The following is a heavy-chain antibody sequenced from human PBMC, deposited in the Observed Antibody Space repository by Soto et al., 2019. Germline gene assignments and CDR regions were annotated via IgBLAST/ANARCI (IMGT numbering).Heavy chain of an antibody. CDR3: AHTLRGDILTGYYDY. J-gene: IGHJ4*02. D-gene: IGHD3-9*01. CDR1: GFSLSTSGVG. V-gene: IGHV2-5*02. CDR2: IYWDDDK. Sequence: QITLKESGPTLVKPTQTLTLTCTFSGFSLSTSGVGVGWIRQPPGKALEWLALIYWDDDKRYSPSLKSRLTITKDTSKHQVVLTMTNMDPVDTATYYCAHTLRGDILTGYYDYWGQGTLVTVSS.